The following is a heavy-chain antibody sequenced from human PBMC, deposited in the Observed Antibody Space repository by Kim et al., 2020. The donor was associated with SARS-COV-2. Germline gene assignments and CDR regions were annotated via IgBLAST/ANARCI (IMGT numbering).Heavy chain of an antibody. V-gene: IGHV3-23*01. D-gene: IGHD6-19*01. Sequence: GGSLRLSCAASGFTFSSYAMSWVRQAPGKGLEWVSAISGSGGSTYYVDSVKGRFTISRDNSKNTLYLQMNSLRAEDTAVYYCAKGGIAVAGFPNWDWGQGTLVTVSS. J-gene: IGHJ4*02. CDR3: AKGGIAVAGFPNWD. CDR2: ISGSGGST. CDR1: GFTFSSYA.